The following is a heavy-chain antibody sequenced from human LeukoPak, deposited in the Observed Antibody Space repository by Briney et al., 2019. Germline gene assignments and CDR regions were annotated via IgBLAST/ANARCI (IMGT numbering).Heavy chain of an antibody. CDR1: GFTFSSYS. V-gene: IGHV3-21*01. J-gene: IGHJ4*02. CDR3: ARGGGHCVNGLCYMDY. Sequence: PGGSLRLSCAASGFTFSSYSMNWVRQAPGKGLEWVSSISSSSSYIYYADSVKGRFTISRDNSKNTLYLQMNSLRADDTAVYYCARGGGHCVNGLCYMDYWGQGTLVTVSS. CDR2: ISSSSSYI. D-gene: IGHD2-8*01.